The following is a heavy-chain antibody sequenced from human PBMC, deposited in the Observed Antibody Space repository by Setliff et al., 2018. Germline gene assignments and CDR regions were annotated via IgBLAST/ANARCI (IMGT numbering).Heavy chain of an antibody. CDR3: ARDLGHGGDSDY. CDR1: GYSISSGHY. J-gene: IGHJ4*02. CDR2: IYYSGST. Sequence: PSETLSLTCAVSGYSISSGHYWSWIRQPPGKGLEWIGYIYYSGSTNYNPSLKSRLTISRDTSKNQVSLKLNSVTATDTAVYYCARDLGHGGDSDYWGQGILVTVSS. D-gene: IGHD2-21*02. V-gene: IGHV4-38-2*02.